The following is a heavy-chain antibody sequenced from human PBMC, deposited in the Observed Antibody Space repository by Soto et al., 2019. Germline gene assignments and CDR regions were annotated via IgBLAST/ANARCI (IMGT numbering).Heavy chain of an antibody. D-gene: IGHD6-13*01. CDR1: GGTFSSYA. Sequence: SVKVSCKASGGTFSSYAISWVRQAPGQGLEWMGGIIPIFGTANYAQKFQGRVTITADESTSTAYMELSSLRSEDTAVYYCARFSYIAPAGRGYYYYGMDVWGQGTTVTVS. CDR2: IIPIFGTA. V-gene: IGHV1-69*13. J-gene: IGHJ6*02. CDR3: ARFSYIAPAGRGYYYYGMDV.